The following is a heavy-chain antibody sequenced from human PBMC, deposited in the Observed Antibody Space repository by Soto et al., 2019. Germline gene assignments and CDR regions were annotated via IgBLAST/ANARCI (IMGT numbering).Heavy chain of an antibody. CDR3: ARGQDGGAAD. CDR2: IDNSGKT. CDR1: GVSLSGYY. D-gene: IGHD3-16*01. J-gene: IGHJ4*02. V-gene: IGHV4-34*01. Sequence: QVQLQQWGAGPLKPSETLSLTCAVYGVSLSGYYWSWIRQPPGKGLEWIGEIDNSGKTNYSPSLKSRVTISADTSKNQFSLTVTSLTAADTAVYYCARGQDGGAADWGQGTRVTVSS.